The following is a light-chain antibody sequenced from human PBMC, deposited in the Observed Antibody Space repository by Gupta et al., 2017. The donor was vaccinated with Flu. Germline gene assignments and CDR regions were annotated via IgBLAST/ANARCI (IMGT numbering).Light chain of an antibody. Sequence: QSALTPPASVSGSPGQSITISCTGTSSDVGGYDYVSWYQQHPGNAPKLMIYDVSNRPSGVSNRFSGSKSGNTASRTISGLQAEDEADDYCSSYTSNSTLYVFGAGTKVTV. V-gene: IGLV2-14*03. CDR2: DVS. CDR3: SSYTSNSTLYV. CDR1: SSDVGGYDY. J-gene: IGLJ1*01.